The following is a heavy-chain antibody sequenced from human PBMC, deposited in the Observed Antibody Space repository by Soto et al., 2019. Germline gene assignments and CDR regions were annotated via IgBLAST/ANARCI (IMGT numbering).Heavy chain of an antibody. D-gene: IGHD6-25*01. Sequence: QVHLQESGPGLVKPSGTLSLTCAVSGGSISSGTYWSWVRQAPGKGLDWIGQIHDIGNADYTPSLQSRVTISVDKSKSQVALEMKSVTAADTAVYFCAKHGGFNLQFWGQGILVIVSS. CDR3: AKHGGFNLQF. V-gene: IGHV4-4*02. CDR2: IHDIGNA. CDR1: GGSISSGTY. J-gene: IGHJ4*02.